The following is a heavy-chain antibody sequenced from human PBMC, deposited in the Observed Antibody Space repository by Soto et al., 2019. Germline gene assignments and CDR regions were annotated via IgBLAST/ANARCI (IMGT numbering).Heavy chain of an antibody. CDR2: INPSGGST. V-gene: IGHV1-46*01. CDR3: ARGDNWNYDYYYGMDV. D-gene: IGHD1-20*01. Sequence: ASVKVSCKAPGYTFTSYYMHWVRQAPGQGLEWMGIINPSGGSTSYAQKFQGRVTMTRDTSTSTVYMELRSLRSDDTAVYYCARGDNWNYDYYYGMDVWGQGTTVTVSS. CDR1: GYTFTSYY. J-gene: IGHJ6*02.